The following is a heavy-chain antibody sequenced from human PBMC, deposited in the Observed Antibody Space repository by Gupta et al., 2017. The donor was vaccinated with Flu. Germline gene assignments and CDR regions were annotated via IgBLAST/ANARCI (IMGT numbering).Heavy chain of an antibody. CDR1: GFTFSSYE. J-gene: IGHJ4*02. Sequence: EVQLVESGGGLVQPGGSLRLSCAASGFTFSSYEMNWVRQAPGKGLEWVSYISSSGSTIYYADSVKGRFTISRDNAKNSLYLQMNSLRAEDTAVYYCARESRYSTGSHFDYWGQGTLVTVSS. CDR2: ISSSGSTI. V-gene: IGHV3-48*03. D-gene: IGHD1-20*01. CDR3: ARESRYSTGSHFDY.